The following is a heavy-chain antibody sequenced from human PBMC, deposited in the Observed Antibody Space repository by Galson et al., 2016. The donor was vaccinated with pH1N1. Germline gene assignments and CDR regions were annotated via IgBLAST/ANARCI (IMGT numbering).Heavy chain of an antibody. CDR2: ITGSGQYI. J-gene: IGHJ3*01. D-gene: IGHD5-24*01. V-gene: IGHV3-21*01. CDR3: VRDNKMTTPLVLFDV. CDR1: GFTFNYYT. Sequence: SLRLSCAASGFTFNYYTINWVRQVPGKGLEWVSSITGSGQYISYADSVKGRFTISRDNAKNSVFLQMCSLRAEDTAVYYCVRDNKMTTPLVLFDVWGQGTMVTVSS.